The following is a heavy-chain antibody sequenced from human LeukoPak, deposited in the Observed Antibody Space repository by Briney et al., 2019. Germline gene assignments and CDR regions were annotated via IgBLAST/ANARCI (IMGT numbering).Heavy chain of an antibody. D-gene: IGHD6-13*01. Sequence: GGSLRLSCAASGFTFSSYAMSWVRQAPGEGLEWVSVISGSGGSTDYADSVKGRFTISRDNSKNTLYLQMNSLRADDTAVYYCAKDWGRYSSSWYYFDYWGQGTLVTVSS. CDR2: ISGSGGST. CDR3: AKDWGRYSSSWYYFDY. J-gene: IGHJ4*02. CDR1: GFTFSSYA. V-gene: IGHV3-23*01.